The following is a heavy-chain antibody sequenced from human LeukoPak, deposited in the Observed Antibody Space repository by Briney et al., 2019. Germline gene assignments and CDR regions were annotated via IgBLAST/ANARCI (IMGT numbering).Heavy chain of an antibody. D-gene: IGHD3-22*01. CDR1: GGSFSGYY. CDR3: ARGVYDSGGLYFDS. V-gene: IGHV4-34*01. CDR2: ISHSGDD. Sequence: PSETLSLTCAVYGGSFSGYYWTWIRQPPGKGLEWVGEISHSGDDIYNPSLKSRVSISLDRSKNQFSLNLNSVTAADTAVYHCARGVYDSGGLYFDSWGQGTLVSVSS. J-gene: IGHJ4*02.